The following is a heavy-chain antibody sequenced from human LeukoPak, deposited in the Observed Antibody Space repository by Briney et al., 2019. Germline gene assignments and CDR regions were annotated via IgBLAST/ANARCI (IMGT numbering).Heavy chain of an antibody. V-gene: IGHV3-7*01. CDR3: ARDRRRSGYVTDFDY. CDR1: GFTFSSYW. D-gene: IGHD5-12*01. CDR2: IKQDGSEK. J-gene: IGHJ4*02. Sequence: GGSLRLSCVASGFTFSSYWMSWVRQAPGKGLEWVANIKQDGSEKYYVDSVKGRFTISRDNAKNSLYLQMNSLRAEDTAVYYCARDRRRSGYVTDFDYWGQGTLVTVSS.